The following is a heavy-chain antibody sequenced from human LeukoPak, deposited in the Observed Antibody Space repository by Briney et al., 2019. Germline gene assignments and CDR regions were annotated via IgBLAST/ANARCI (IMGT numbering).Heavy chain of an antibody. J-gene: IGHJ5*02. V-gene: IGHV1-2*02. CDR3: ARGRAVVVPAAIPRTNWFDP. Sequence: EASVKVSCKASGYTFTGYYMHWVRQAPGQGLEWMGWINPNSGGTNYAQKFQGRVTMTRDTSISTAYMEPSRLRSDDTAVYYCARGRAVVVPAAIPRTNWFDPWGQGTLVTVSS. CDR2: INPNSGGT. CDR1: GYTFTGYY. D-gene: IGHD2-2*01.